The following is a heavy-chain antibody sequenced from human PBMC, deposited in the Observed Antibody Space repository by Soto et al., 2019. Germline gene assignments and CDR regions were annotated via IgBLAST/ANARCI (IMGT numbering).Heavy chain of an antibody. Sequence: SETLSLTCSVSGGSVSNINYFWAWIRQSPGKGLEWIANIYYTGTTFYNPSLRSRVSMTIDASKNRFSLNLSSVTASDTAVYYCARHEYVSSSYDLLDVWGRGTMVTVSS. J-gene: IGHJ3*01. D-gene: IGHD3-22*01. CDR3: ARHEYVSSSYDLLDV. CDR2: IYYTGTT. CDR1: GGSVSNINYF. V-gene: IGHV4-39*01.